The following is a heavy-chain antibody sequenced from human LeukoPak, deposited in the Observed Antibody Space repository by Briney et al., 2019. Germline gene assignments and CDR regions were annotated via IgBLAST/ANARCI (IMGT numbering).Heavy chain of an antibody. Sequence: GASVKVSCKASGYTFTGYYMHWVRQAPGQGLEWMGWINPNSGGTNYAQKFQGRVTMTRDTSISTAYMELSSLRSEDTAVYYCAKDEKGYYHDTSGYPDAFDIWGQGTMVTVSS. CDR1: GYTFTGYY. CDR3: AKDEKGYYHDTSGYPDAFDI. CDR2: INPNSGGT. V-gene: IGHV1-2*02. J-gene: IGHJ3*02. D-gene: IGHD3-22*01.